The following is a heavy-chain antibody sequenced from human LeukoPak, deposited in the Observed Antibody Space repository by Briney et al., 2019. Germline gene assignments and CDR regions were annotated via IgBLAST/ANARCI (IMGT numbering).Heavy chain of an antibody. V-gene: IGHV3-7*01. CDR1: GFSFSTHW. Sequence: GSLGLSCAASGFSFSTHWMRWVRLAPGKGPEWVANIKYDGSEKYYVDSVKGRFTISRDNAKTSLYLHMNSLRAEDTAVYYCASGFLDDFWSGHFWGQGTLVTVSS. CDR2: IKYDGSEK. D-gene: IGHD3-3*01. CDR3: ASGFLDDFWSGHF. J-gene: IGHJ4*02.